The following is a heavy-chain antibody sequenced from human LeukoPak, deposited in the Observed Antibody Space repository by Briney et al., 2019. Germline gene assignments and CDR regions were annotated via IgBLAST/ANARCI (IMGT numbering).Heavy chain of an antibody. CDR2: IDGGSST. CDR3: VTLNGDGDLWSAHRAYYMDV. CDR1: GFTVSTNY. J-gene: IGHJ6*03. Sequence: PGGSLRLSCVASGFTVSTNYMSWVRQAPGKGLESVSVIDGGSSTYYADSVKGRFTISRDNTKNTLYLQMNSLRAEDTAVYYCVTLNGDGDLWSAHRAYYMDVWGKGTTVTVSS. V-gene: IGHV3-53*01. D-gene: IGHD3-3*01.